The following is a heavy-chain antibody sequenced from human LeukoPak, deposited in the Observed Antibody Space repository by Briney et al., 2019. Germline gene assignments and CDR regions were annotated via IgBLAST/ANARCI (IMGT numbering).Heavy chain of an antibody. Sequence: ASVKVSCKASGYTFTGYYMHWVRQAPGQGLEWMGWINPNSGGTNYAQKFQGRVTMTRDTSISTAYMELSRLRSDDTAVYYCARGAGEYEEAYDAFDIWGQGTMVTVSS. V-gene: IGHV1-2*02. D-gene: IGHD3-10*01. J-gene: IGHJ3*02. CDR2: INPNSGGT. CDR1: GYTFTGYY. CDR3: ARGAGEYEEAYDAFDI.